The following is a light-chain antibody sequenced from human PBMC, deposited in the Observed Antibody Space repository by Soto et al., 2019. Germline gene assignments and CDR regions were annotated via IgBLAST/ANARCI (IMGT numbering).Light chain of an antibody. CDR3: QTWGV. CDR1: SGHSNYA. J-gene: IGLJ1*01. CDR2: VNSDGSH. V-gene: IGLV4-69*01. Sequence: QLVPTQSPSASASLGASVKLTCTLSSGHSNYAIAWHQQQPEKGPRYLMRVNSDGSHRKGDGIPDRFSGSSSGAERYLTISSLQSEDDADYYCQTWGVFGTGTKVTVL.